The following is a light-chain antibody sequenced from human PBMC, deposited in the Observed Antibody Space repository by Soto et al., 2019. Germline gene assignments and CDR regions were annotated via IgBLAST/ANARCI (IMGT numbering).Light chain of an antibody. CDR2: EAS. V-gene: IGKV1D-12*01. CDR3: QQANSFPIT. Sequence: DIPMTQSPSSVSAYIGDRVTITCRASQGITNRLAWYQQKPGKAPKLLIYEASSLQSGVPSRISGSGSGTDFTLTISSLQPEDFATYYCQQANSFPITFGQGTRLEIK. CDR1: QGITNR. J-gene: IGKJ5*01.